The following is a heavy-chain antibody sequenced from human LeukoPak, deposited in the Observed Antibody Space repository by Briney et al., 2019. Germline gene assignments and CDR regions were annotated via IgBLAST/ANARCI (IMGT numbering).Heavy chain of an antibody. CDR3: ARAKDSSGRDGFDI. CDR2: IWYDGSNK. CDR1: GFTFSSYG. D-gene: IGHD3-22*01. Sequence: QAGGSLRLSCAASGFTFSSYGMHWVRQAPGKGLEWVTVIWYDGSNKYYADSVKGRFTISRDNSKNTLYLQINSLRAEDTAVYYCARAKDSSGRDGFDIWGQGTMVTVSS. J-gene: IGHJ3*02. V-gene: IGHV3-33*01.